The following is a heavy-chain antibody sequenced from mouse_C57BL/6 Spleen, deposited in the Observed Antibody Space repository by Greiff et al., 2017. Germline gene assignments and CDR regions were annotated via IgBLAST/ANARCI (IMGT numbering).Heavy chain of an antibody. J-gene: IGHJ1*03. Sequence: EVQGVESGGGLVKPGGSLKLSCAASGFTFSSYTMSWVRQTPEKRLEWVATISGGGGNTYYPDSVKGRFTISRDNAKNTLYLQMSSLRSEDTALYYCARLTYFDVWGTGTTVTVSS. CDR3: ARLTYFDV. CDR2: ISGGGGNT. V-gene: IGHV5-9*01. CDR1: GFTFSSYT.